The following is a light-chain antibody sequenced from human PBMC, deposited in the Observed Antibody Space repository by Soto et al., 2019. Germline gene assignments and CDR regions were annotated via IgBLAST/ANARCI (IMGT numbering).Light chain of an antibody. V-gene: IGLV1-40*01. Sequence: QSALTQPPSVSGAPGQRVTISCTGSTSNFGAGSDVHWYQQVPGTTPKLLIYENNNRPSGVPDRISGSKSGTSASLAITGLQTEDEAHYYCRSYDRSLGGWVFGGGTQLTVL. CDR1: TSNFGAGSD. CDR2: ENN. CDR3: RSYDRSLGGWV. J-gene: IGLJ3*02.